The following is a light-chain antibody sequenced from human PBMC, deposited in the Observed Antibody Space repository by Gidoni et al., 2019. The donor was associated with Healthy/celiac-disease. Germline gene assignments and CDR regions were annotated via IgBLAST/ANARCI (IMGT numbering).Light chain of an antibody. CDR1: QSISSW. CDR2: DAF. J-gene: IGKJ1*01. Sequence: DIQMTQSPSTLSASVGDRVPITCRASQSISSWLAWYQQKPGKAPKLLIYDAFSLESGVPSRFSGSGSGTEFTLTISSLQPDDFATYYCQQYKSYASFGQGAKVEIK. V-gene: IGKV1-5*01. CDR3: QQYKSYAS.